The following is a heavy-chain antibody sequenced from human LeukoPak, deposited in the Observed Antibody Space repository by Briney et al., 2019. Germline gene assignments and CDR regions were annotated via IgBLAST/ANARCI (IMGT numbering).Heavy chain of an antibody. V-gene: IGHV1-69*04. Sequence: ASVKVSCKASGGTYSSYAISWVRQAPGQGLEWVGRIIPILGIANYAQKFQGRVTITADKSTSTAYMELSSLRSEDTAGYYCAREKTSSWYYYYGMDVWGQGTTVTVSS. J-gene: IGHJ6*02. D-gene: IGHD6-13*01. CDR2: IIPILGIA. CDR3: AREKTSSWYYYYGMDV. CDR1: GGTYSSYA.